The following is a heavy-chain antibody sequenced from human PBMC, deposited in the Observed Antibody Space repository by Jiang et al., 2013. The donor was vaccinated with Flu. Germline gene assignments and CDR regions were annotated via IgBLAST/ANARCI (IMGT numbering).Heavy chain of an antibody. J-gene: IGHJ3*02. V-gene: IGHV2-26*01. CDR2: IFSNDEK. CDR1: GFSLSNARMG. CDR3: ARIRLSHRLQGYAFDI. Sequence: KPTQTLTLTCTVSGFSLSNARMGVSWIRQPPGKALEWLAHIFSNDEKSYSTSLKSRLTISKDTSKSQVVLTMTNMDPVDTATYYCARIRLSHRLQGYAFDIWGQGTMVTVSS. D-gene: IGHD5-24*01.